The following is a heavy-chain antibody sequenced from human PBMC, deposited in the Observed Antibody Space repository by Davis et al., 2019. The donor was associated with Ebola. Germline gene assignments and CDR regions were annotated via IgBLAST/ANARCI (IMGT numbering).Heavy chain of an antibody. CDR3: AKVSPRYYYDSSGYYVY. CDR2: ISGSGGST. Sequence: AISGSGGSTYYADSVKGRFTISRDNSKNTLYLQMNSLRAEDTAVYYCAKVSPRYYYDSSGYYVYWGQGTLVTVSS. V-gene: IGHV3-23*01. J-gene: IGHJ4*02. D-gene: IGHD3-22*01.